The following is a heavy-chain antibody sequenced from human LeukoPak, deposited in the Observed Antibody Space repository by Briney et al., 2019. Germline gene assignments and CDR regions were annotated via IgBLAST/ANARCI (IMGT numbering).Heavy chain of an antibody. CDR1: GGAIRSSSYY. Sequence: PSETLSLTCSVSGGAIRSSSYYWGWIRQPPGKGLEWIGTIYYDGTTYYNPSLKSRVTISVDTSTNQFSLKLISVTAADTAVYYCARRSEYYSGSGSASGYFDYWGQGTLVTVSS. D-gene: IGHD3-10*01. CDR3: ARRSEYYSGSGSASGYFDY. V-gene: IGHV4-39*01. CDR2: IYYDGTT. J-gene: IGHJ4*02.